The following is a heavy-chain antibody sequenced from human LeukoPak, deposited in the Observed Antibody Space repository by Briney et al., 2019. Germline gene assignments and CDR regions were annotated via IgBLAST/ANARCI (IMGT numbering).Heavy chain of an antibody. V-gene: IGHV3-23*01. D-gene: IGHD2-8*01. J-gene: IGHJ5*02. CDR3: AKGLVSVYALNWFDP. Sequence: GGSLRLSCAASGFTFSSYGMSWVRQAPGKGLEWVSAISGSGGSTYYADSVKGRFTISRDNSKNTLYLQMSSLRAEDTAVYYCAKGLVSVYALNWFDPWGQGTMVTVSS. CDR2: ISGSGGST. CDR1: GFTFSSYG.